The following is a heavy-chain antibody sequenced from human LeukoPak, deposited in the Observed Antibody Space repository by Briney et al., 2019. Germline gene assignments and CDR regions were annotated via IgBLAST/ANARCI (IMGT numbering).Heavy chain of an antibody. Sequence: ASVKVSCKASGATFSSYAISWVRQAPGQGLEWMGRIIPILGIANYAQKFQGRVTITADKSTSTAYMELSSLRSEDTAVYYCASEVVATITPIYWGQGNLVTVSS. CDR3: ASEVVATITPIY. D-gene: IGHD5-12*01. CDR1: GATFSSYA. V-gene: IGHV1-69*04. CDR2: IIPILGIA. J-gene: IGHJ4*02.